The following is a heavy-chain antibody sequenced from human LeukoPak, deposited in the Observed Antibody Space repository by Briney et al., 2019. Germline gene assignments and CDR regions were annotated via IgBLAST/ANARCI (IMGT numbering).Heavy chain of an antibody. J-gene: IGHJ4*02. CDR3: ARAVLLTGSEYYFDY. CDR1: GFTFSSYG. Sequence: PGGSLRLSCAASGFTFSSYGMHWVRQAPGKGLEWVAIIRYDGSNKYYADSVKGRFTISRDNSKNTVYLQMNSLRPDDAAIYYCARAVLLTGSEYYFDYWGQGTLVAVSS. CDR2: IRYDGSNK. D-gene: IGHD3-9*01. V-gene: IGHV3-30*02.